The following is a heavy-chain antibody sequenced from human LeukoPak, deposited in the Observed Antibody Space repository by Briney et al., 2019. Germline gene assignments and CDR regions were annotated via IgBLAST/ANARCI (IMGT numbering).Heavy chain of an antibody. J-gene: IGHJ4*02. CDR2: INHSGST. Sequence: KPSETLSLTCAVYGGSFSGYYWSWIRQPPGKGLEWIGEINHSGSTNYNPSLKSRVTISVDTSKNQFSLKLSSVTAADTAVYYCARHGRGRWLQSYYFDYWGQGTLVTVSS. D-gene: IGHD5-24*01. V-gene: IGHV4-34*01. CDR3: ARHGRGRWLQSYYFDY. CDR1: GGSFSGYY.